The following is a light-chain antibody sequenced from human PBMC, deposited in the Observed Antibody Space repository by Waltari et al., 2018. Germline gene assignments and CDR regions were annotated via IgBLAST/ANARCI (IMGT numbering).Light chain of an antibody. CDR2: DAS. CDR3: CSYAGRSVV. CDR1: RSAVDFYSH. J-gene: IGLJ2*01. Sequence: QSALTQPRSVSGSPGHSVTISCTGTRSAVDFYSHFSWYQQSPGKGPKLIIYDASQRSSEVPDRFTASYFGNTASLTISGLQPDDEAVYFCCSYAGRSVVFGGGTKLTVV. V-gene: IGLV2-11*01.